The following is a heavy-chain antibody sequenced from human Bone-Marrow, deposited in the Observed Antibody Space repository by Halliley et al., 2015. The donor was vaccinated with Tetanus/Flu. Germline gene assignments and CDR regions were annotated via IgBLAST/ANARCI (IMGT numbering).Heavy chain of an antibody. CDR3: ARGLAMDV. V-gene: IGHV4-39*01. Sequence: LSLTCTVSGGSISSSNYYWGWIRQPPGKGLEWIGSISGSGSTYYNPSLKSRLTISVDTSKNQFSLKLSSVTAADTAVYYCARGLAMDVWGQGTTVTVSS. J-gene: IGHJ6*02. CDR1: GGSISSSNYY. CDR2: ISGSGST.